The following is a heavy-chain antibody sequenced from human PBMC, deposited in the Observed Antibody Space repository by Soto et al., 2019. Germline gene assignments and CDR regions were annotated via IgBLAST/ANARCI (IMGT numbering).Heavy chain of an antibody. CDR3: AEDMPLLGFLTFYCDSSGYYRLFDY. V-gene: IGHV3-30*18. Sequence: QVQLVESGGGVVQPGRSLGLSCAASGFIFSTYGMHWVRQAPGKGLEWVAVISYDGSNKYYADSVKGRFTISRDNSMITMDLQMNPLGAEDTLVYYCAEDMPLLGFLTFYCDSSGYYRLFDYWGQGTLVTVSS. CDR1: GFIFSTYG. D-gene: IGHD3-22*01. J-gene: IGHJ4*02. CDR2: ISYDGSNK.